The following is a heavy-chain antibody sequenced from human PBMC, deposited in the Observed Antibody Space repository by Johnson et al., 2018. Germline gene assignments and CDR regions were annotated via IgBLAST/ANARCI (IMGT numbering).Heavy chain of an antibody. V-gene: IGHV1-8*01. Sequence: QVQLVQSGAEVKKPGASVKVSCKASGYTFTIYDINWVRQATGQGLEWMGWMNPNSGNTGYAQKFHGRVIMTRNTSISTAYMELSRLRSEDTAGYYCARVRGGATPGQDCQHWGQGTLVTVSS. CDR2: MNPNSGNT. CDR3: ARVRGGATPGQDCQH. CDR1: GYTFTIYD. D-gene: IGHD1-26*01. J-gene: IGHJ1*01.